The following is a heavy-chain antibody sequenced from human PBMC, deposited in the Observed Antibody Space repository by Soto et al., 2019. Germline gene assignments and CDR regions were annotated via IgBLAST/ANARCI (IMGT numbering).Heavy chain of an antibody. CDR2: ISAYNGNT. Sequence: ASVKVSCKASGYTFTIYGSSWVRQAPGQGLEWMGWISAYNGNTNYAQKLQGRVTMTTDTSTSTAYMELRSLRSDDTAVYYCARQYYYDSSGYYVGPPDAFDIWGQGTMLTVSS. CDR3: ARQYYYDSSGYYVGPPDAFDI. V-gene: IGHV1-18*01. J-gene: IGHJ3*02. D-gene: IGHD3-22*01. CDR1: GYTFTIYG.